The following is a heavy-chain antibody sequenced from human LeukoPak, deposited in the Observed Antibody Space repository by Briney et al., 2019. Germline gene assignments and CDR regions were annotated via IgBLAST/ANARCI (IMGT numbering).Heavy chain of an antibody. V-gene: IGHV4-34*01. Sequence: SETLSLTCAVYGGSFSGYYWSWIRQPPGKGLEWIGEINHSGSTNYNPSLKSRVTISVDTSKNQFSLKLSSVTAADTAVYYCARGKGAHWGQGTLITVSS. CDR1: GGSFSGYY. CDR2: INHSGST. J-gene: IGHJ4*02. CDR3: ARGKGAH.